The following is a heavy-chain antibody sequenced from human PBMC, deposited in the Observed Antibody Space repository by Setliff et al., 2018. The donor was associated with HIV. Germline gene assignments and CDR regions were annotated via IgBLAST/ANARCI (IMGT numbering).Heavy chain of an antibody. CDR2: TKFDGSES. D-gene: IGHD3-3*01. Sequence: GGSLRLSCVASGLTFNRYWMSWVRQVPGKGLEWVSNTKFDGSESYYVDSVKGRFIASTDNAKNSLFLQMNSLKAEDTAVYYCARTHYNFNLLEYYYYYYMDVWGKGTTVTVSS. V-gene: IGHV3-7*03. J-gene: IGHJ6*03. CDR1: GLTFNRYW. CDR3: ARTHYNFNLLEYYYYYYMDV.